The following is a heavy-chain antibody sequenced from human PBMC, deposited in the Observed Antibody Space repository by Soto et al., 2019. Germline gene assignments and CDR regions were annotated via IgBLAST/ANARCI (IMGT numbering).Heavy chain of an antibody. D-gene: IGHD3-10*01. J-gene: IGHJ6*02. Sequence: EVQLLESGGGLVQPGGSLRLSCVASGFTFSSYAMSWVRQAPGKGLEWVSAISGSGGSTYYADSVKGRFTISRDNSKNTLYLQMNSLRAEDTAVYYCATGRGVNFYYGMDVWGQGTTVTVSS. CDR2: ISGSGGST. CDR1: GFTFSSYA. CDR3: ATGRGVNFYYGMDV. V-gene: IGHV3-23*01.